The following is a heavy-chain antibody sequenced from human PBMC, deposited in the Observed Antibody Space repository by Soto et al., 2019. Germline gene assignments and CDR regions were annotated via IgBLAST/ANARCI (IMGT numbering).Heavy chain of an antibody. CDR3: ARAREWELLDAFDI. CDR1: GFTFSSYA. CDR2: ISYDGSNK. V-gene: IGHV3-30*04. D-gene: IGHD1-26*01. J-gene: IGHJ3*02. Sequence: GGSLRLSCAASGFTFSSYAMHWVRQAPGKGLEWVAVISYDGSNKYYADAVKGRFTISRDNSKNTLYLQMNSRRAEDTAVYYCARAREWELLDAFDIWGQGTMVTVSS.